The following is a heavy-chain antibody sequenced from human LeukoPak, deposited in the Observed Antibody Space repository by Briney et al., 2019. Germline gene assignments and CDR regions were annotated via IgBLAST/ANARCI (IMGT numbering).Heavy chain of an antibody. CDR2: INWNGGST. Sequence: PGGSLRLSCAASGFTFDDYGMSWVRQAPGKGLEWVSGINWNGGSTGYADSVKGRFTISRDNSKNTLYLQMNSLRAEDTAVYYCARGSYYDVESDYWGQGTLVTVSS. CDR1: GFTFDDYG. V-gene: IGHV3-20*04. D-gene: IGHD1-26*01. J-gene: IGHJ4*02. CDR3: ARGSYYDVESDY.